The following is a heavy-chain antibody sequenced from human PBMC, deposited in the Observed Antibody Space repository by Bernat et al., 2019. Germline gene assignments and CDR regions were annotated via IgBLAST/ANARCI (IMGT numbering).Heavy chain of an antibody. Sequence: QVHLQESGPGLVRPSQTLSLTCAVFGDSISSGDHYWSWIRQPPGKGLEWIGFIYYSGSTYYNPSLKSRVVISVETSKNQLSLILTCVTAADRAVYYGDREEEMAMGNGGQGILVTV. CDR3: DREEEMAMGN. CDR1: GDSISSGDHY. V-gene: IGHV4-30-4*01. D-gene: IGHD5-24*01. J-gene: IGHJ4*02. CDR2: IYYSGST.